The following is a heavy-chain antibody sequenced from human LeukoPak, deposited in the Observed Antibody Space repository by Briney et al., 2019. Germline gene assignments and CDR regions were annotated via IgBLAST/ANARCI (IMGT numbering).Heavy chain of an antibody. CDR2: IYYSGST. CDR1: GGSISSSSYY. CDR3: ARNETYYYDSSGYLQSAFDI. D-gene: IGHD3-22*01. J-gene: IGHJ3*02. Sequence: SETLSLTRTVSGGSISSSSYYWGWIRQPPGKGLEWIGSIYYSGSTYYNPSLKSRVTISVDTSKNQFSLKLNSVTAADTAVYYCARNETYYYDSSGYLQSAFDIWGQGTMVTVSS. V-gene: IGHV4-39*01.